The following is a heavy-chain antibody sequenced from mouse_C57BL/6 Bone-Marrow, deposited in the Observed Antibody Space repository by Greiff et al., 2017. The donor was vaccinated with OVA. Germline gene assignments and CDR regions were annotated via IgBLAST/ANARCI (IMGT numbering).Heavy chain of an antibody. Sequence: QVQLQQSGAELAKPGASVKLSCKASGYTFTSYWMHWVKPRPGQGLEWIGYINPSSGYTKYNQKFKDKATLTADKSSSTAYMQLSSLTYDDSAVYYCARTTASYYYAMDYWGQGTSVTVSS. D-gene: IGHD1-2*01. CDR2: INPSSGYT. V-gene: IGHV1-7*01. J-gene: IGHJ4*01. CDR3: ARTTASYYYAMDY. CDR1: GYTFTSYW.